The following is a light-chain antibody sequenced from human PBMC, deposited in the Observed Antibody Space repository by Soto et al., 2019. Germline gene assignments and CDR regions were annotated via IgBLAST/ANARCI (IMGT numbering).Light chain of an antibody. CDR1: TSNIGSNT. V-gene: IGLV1-44*01. J-gene: IGLJ2*01. CDR2: DND. Sequence: QSVLTQPPSASGTPGQRVTISASGSTSNIGSNTVSWYQQLPGTAPRLLIYDNDERPSGVPDRFSGSKSGTSASLAISGLRSEDEADYYCATWDGSLSGQVFGGGTKLTVL. CDR3: ATWDGSLSGQV.